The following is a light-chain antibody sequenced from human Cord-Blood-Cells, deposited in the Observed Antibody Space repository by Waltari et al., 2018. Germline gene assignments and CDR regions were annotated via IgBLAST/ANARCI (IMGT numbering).Light chain of an antibody. V-gene: IGLV3-1*01. CDR2: QDS. CDR3: QAWDSSTVV. Sequence: SHELTQPPSVSVSPGQTASITCSGDKLGDKYACWYQQKPGQSPVLVIYQDSKRPSGIPERFSGSNSGNTATLTISRTQAMDEADYYCQAWDSSTVVFGGGTKLTVL. CDR1: KLGDKY. J-gene: IGLJ2*01.